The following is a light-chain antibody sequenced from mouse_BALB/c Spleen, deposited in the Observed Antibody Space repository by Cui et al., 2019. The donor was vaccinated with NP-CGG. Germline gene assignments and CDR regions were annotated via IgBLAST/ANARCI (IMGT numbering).Light chain of an antibody. Sequence: AVVTQESALTTSPGETVTLTCRSSTWAVSTSNYANGVQEKPDHLFTGLIGGTNNRAPGVPARFSGSLIGDKAALTITGAQTEDEAIYFCALWYSNHWVFGGGTKLTVL. CDR2: GTN. CDR1: TWAVSTSNY. V-gene: IGLV1*01. CDR3: ALWYSNHWV. J-gene: IGLJ1*01.